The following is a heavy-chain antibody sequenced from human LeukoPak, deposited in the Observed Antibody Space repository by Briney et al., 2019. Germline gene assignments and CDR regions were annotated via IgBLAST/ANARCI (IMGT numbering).Heavy chain of an antibody. CDR3: ASQDPYCGGDCYLEYYFDY. D-gene: IGHD2-21*02. J-gene: IGHJ4*02. V-gene: IGHV4-4*07. CDR1: RGSISSYY. Sequence: SETLSLTCTVSRGSISSYYWSWIRQPAGKGLEWIGRIYTSGSTNYNPSLKSRVTISVDKSKNQFSLKLSSVTAADTAVYYCASQDPYCGGDCYLEYYFDYWGQGTLVTVSS. CDR2: IYTSGST.